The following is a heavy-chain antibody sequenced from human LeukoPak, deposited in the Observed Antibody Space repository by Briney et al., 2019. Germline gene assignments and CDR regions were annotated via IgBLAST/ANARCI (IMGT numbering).Heavy chain of an antibody. V-gene: IGHV4-4*07. J-gene: IGHJ3*02. CDR3: AREGSAFDI. CDR2: IFASGST. Sequence: SVTLSLTCTVSGYSISSGYSWSWIRQPAGKGLEWIGRIFASGSTKYNPSLKSRVTMSVETSKNQFSLKLSSVTAADTAVYYCAREGSAFDIWGQGTMVTVSS. CDR1: GYSISSGYS.